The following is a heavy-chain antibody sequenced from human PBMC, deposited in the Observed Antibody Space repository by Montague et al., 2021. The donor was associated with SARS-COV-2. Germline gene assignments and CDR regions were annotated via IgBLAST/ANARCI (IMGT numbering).Heavy chain of an antibody. CDR3: ARLGDGVVPSPILGVVPYYSYYYMDV. V-gene: IGHV4-34*01. J-gene: IGHJ6*03. CDR1: GGSFSTYS. CDR2: IHHGGST. Sequence: SETLSLTCAVHGGSFSTYSWNWIRQPPGKGLEWIGEIHHGGSTNYNPSLKSRVTISADTSKNQFSLKLTSVAAADTAVYYCARLGDGVVPSPILGVVPYYSYYYMDVWGKGTTVTVSS. D-gene: IGHD2-2*02.